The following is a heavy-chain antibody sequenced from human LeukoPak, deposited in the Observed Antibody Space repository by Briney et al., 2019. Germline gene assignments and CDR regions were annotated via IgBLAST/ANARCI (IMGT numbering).Heavy chain of an antibody. CDR3: ASPLYSGKSGGAFDI. Sequence: GESLKISCKGSGYSFTSYWIGWVRQMPGKGLEWMGIIYPGDSDTRYSPSFQGQVTISADKSISTAYLQWSSLKASDTAMYYCASPLYSGKSGGAFDIWGQGTMVTVSS. CDR1: GYSFTSYW. D-gene: IGHD1-26*01. CDR2: IYPGDSDT. J-gene: IGHJ3*02. V-gene: IGHV5-51*01.